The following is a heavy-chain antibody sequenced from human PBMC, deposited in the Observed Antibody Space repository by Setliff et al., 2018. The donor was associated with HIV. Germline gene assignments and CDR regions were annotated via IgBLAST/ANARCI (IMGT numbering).Heavy chain of an antibody. J-gene: IGHJ4*02. D-gene: IGHD1-26*01. CDR2: INWNGGGT. CDR1: GFTFSSYV. CDR3: ARAKTSGTYYGWSY. Sequence: GGSLRLSCGASGFTFSSYVMSWVRQAPGKGLEWVSGINWNGGGTGYADSVKGRFTISRDNTKNSLYLQMNSLRAEDTAVYYCARAKTSGTYYGWSYWGQGTLVTVSS. V-gene: IGHV3-20*04.